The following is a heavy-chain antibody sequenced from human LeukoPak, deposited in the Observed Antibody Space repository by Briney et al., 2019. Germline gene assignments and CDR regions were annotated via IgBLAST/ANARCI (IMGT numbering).Heavy chain of an antibody. D-gene: IGHD6-19*01. CDR1: GGSFSGYY. Sequence: PSETLSLTCAVYGGSFSGYYWSWIRQPPGKGLEWIGEIYRSGTTNYKPSLKSRVTISLDKSRNHFSLKLTSVTAADSAVYYCARRSPYSTGWSSYFDYWGQGALVTVPS. V-gene: IGHV4-34*01. J-gene: IGHJ4*02. CDR2: IYRSGTT. CDR3: ARRSPYSTGWSSYFDY.